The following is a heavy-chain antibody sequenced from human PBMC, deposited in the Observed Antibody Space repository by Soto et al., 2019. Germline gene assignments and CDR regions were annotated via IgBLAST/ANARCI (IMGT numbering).Heavy chain of an antibody. J-gene: IGHJ6*02. CDR1: GYTFTSYG. CDR2: ISAYNGNT. D-gene: IGHD3-10*01. CDR3: ESGSFLGVAPPYYYYGMDV. Sequence: AAVNGSCKASGYTFTSYGISWVRQAPGQGREWMGWISAYNGNTNYAQKLQCRVTMTTDTSTSTAYMELRRLRSDDTAVYYCESGSFLGVAPPYYYYGMDVWDQGTPVTVSS. V-gene: IGHV1-18*04.